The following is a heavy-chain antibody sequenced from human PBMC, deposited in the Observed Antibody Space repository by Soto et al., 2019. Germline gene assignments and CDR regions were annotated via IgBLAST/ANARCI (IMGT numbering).Heavy chain of an antibody. V-gene: IGHV3-48*01. J-gene: IGHJ4*02. CDR2: ITSSSSAI. CDR3: ARGPVAAIDS. CDR1: GFTFSSYS. Sequence: EVQLVESGGGLVQAGGSLRLSCAASGFTFSSYSMNWVRQAPGKGLEWVSHITSSSSAIYYADSVKGRFTISRDNAKNAMYLQTNSLRAGDTAVYYCARGPVAAIDSWGQGSLVTVSS. D-gene: IGHD6-19*01.